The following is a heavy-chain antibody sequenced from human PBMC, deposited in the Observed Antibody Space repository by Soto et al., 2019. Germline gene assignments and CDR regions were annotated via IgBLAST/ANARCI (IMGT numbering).Heavy chain of an antibody. CDR1: GFTFASYA. Sequence: LRLSCAASGFTFASYAMSWVRQPPGKGLEWVSGLSVSGGDTYYADSVKGRSTISRDNSKNTLHLQMNSLRAEDTAVYYCAKAQDRSAHYSGLDYWGQGTLVTVSS. J-gene: IGHJ4*02. CDR3: AKAQDRSAHYSGLDY. CDR2: LSVSGGDT. D-gene: IGHD3-22*01. V-gene: IGHV3-23*01.